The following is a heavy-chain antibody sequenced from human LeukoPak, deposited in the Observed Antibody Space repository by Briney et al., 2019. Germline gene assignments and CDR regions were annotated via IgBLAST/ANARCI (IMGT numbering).Heavy chain of an antibody. CDR3: ARWGVPAAIREGTYYYYYGMDV. Sequence: GRYLRLSCAAPGFTFSSYGMHWVRQAPGKGLEWVAVIWYDGSNKYYADSVKGRFTISRDNSKNTLYLQMNSLRAEDTAVYYCARWGVPAAIREGTYYYYYGMDVWGQGTTVTVSS. D-gene: IGHD2-2*02. CDR1: GFTFSSYG. CDR2: IWYDGSNK. J-gene: IGHJ6*02. V-gene: IGHV3-33*01.